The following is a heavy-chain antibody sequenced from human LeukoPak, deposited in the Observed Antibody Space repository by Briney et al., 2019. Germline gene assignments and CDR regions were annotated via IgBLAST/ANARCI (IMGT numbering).Heavy chain of an antibody. J-gene: IGHJ5*02. CDR1: GFTFSRYW. D-gene: IGHD3-10*01. V-gene: IGHV3-7*01. CDR2: IKQDGSEK. Sequence: GGSLRLSCAASGFTFSRYWMSWVRQAPGKGLEWVANIKQDGSEKYYVDSVKGRFTISRDNAKNSLYLQMNSLRTDDTAVYYCAKDLMRDRWFGESWGQGTLVTVSS. CDR3: AKDLMRDRWFGES.